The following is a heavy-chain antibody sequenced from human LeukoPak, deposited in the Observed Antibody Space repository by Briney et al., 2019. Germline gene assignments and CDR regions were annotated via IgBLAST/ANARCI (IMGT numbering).Heavy chain of an antibody. CDR1: GGSISSHY. V-gene: IGHV4-59*11. D-gene: IGHD3-3*01. J-gene: IGHJ4*02. CDR2: IYYSGST. Sequence: SETLSLTCTVSGGSISSHYWSWIRQPPGKGLEWIGYIYYSGSTNYNPSLKSRVTIPVDTSKNQFSLKLSSVTAADTAVYYCARVGYDFWSGWYYFDYWGQGTLVTVSS. CDR3: ARVGYDFWSGWYYFDY.